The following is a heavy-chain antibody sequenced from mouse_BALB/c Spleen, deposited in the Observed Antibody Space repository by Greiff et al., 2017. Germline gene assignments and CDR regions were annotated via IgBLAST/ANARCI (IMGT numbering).Heavy chain of an antibody. J-gene: IGHJ3*01. CDR3: ARGGNFFAY. D-gene: IGHD2-1*01. CDR1: GYTFTDYA. CDR2: ISTYYGDA. Sequence: VQLVESGAELVRPGVSVKISCKGSGYTFTDYAMHWVKQSHAKSLEWIGVISTYYGDASYNQKFKGKATMTVDKSSSTAYMELARLTSEDSAIYYCARGGNFFAYWGQGTLVTVSA. V-gene: IGHV1S137*01.